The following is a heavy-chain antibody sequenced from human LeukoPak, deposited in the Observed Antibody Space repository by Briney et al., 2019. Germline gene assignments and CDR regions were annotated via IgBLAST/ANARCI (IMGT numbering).Heavy chain of an antibody. J-gene: IGHJ4*02. V-gene: IGHV3-30*04. Sequence: PGGSLRPSCAASGFTFSSYAMHWVRQAPGKGLEWVAVISYDGSNKYYADSVKGRFTISRDNSKNTLYLQMNSLRAEDTAVYYCARGIQPLDYWGQGTLVTVSS. CDR1: GFTFSSYA. CDR2: ISYDGSNK. CDR3: ARGIQPLDY. D-gene: IGHD5-18*01.